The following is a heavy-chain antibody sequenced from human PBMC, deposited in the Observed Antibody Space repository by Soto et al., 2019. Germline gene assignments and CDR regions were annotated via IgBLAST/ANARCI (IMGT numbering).Heavy chain of an antibody. CDR1: GFAFSSND. CDR2: IYSGGST. J-gene: IGHJ6*02. Sequence: PGGSLRLSCAASGFAFSSNDMNWVRQAPGKGLEWVSLIYSGGSTYYADSVKGRFTISRDNSKNTLYLQMSSLRAEDTAVYYCVRGESGYNYVYDYLMWGQGTTVTVSS. V-gene: IGHV3-53*01. CDR3: VRGESGYNYVYDYLM. D-gene: IGHD5-18*01.